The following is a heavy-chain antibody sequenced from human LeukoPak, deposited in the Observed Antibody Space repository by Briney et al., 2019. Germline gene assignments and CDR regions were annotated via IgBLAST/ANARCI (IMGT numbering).Heavy chain of an antibody. CDR3: ARHEGDYFDD. CDR2: IDISDCYT. V-gene: IGHV5-10-1*01. Sequence: AEALRISCDGSGYSFTSYWISGLRQIPEKGVEWMGNIDISDCYTNYRPSFQGHVTISADKSISTAYLQWSGLKAYDTAMYYCARHEGDYFDDWGQGTLVTVSS. CDR1: GYSFTSYW. J-gene: IGHJ4*02.